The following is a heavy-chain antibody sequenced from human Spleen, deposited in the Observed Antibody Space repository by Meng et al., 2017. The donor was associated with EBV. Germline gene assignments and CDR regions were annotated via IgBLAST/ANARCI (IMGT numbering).Heavy chain of an antibody. V-gene: IGHV4-30-2*01. J-gene: IGHJ4*02. CDR3: ARSATGWFFYYDY. CDR2: IYHSGST. Sequence: HLHPYDTTSRLVNPAQPLSITFAVPCVSITTVRYSWSWVRQPPGKGLEWIGHIYHSGSTYYNPSVKSRVIMSVDRSKNQFSLKLTSVTAADTAVYYCARSATGWFFYYDYWGQGTLVTVSS. D-gene: IGHD2-15*01. CDR1: CVSITTVRYS.